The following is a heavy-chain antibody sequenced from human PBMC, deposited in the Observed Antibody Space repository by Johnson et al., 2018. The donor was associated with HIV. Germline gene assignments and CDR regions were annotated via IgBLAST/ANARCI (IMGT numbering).Heavy chain of an antibody. V-gene: IGHV3-66*01. CDR3: ARDGQLGAFDI. Sequence: EQLVESGGGVVRPGGSLRLSCAASGFTFDDYGMSWVRQAPGKGLEWVSVIYSGGSTYYADSVKGRFTISRDNSKNTLYLQMNSLRAEDTAVYDCARDGQLGAFDIWGQGTMVTVSS. CDR1: GFTFDDYG. D-gene: IGHD1-1*01. J-gene: IGHJ3*02. CDR2: IYSGGST.